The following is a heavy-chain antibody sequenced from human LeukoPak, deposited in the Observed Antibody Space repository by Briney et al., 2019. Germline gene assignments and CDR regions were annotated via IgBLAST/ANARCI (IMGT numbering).Heavy chain of an antibody. D-gene: IGHD2-15*01. Sequence: SETLSRTCTVSSVSISSYYWSWIRQRPGKGLEWIGYTYTSRSTNYNTSLKSRVTISVDTSKNQFSLKLSSVTAADRAVYYCVRKIRYCSGGSCRGGFDPWGQGTLVTVSS. V-gene: IGHV4-4*09. CDR1: SVSISSYY. CDR3: VRKIRYCSGGSCRGGFDP. J-gene: IGHJ5*02. CDR2: TYTSRST.